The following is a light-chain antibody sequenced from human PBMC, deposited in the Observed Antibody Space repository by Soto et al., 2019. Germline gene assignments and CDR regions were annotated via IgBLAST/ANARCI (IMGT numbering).Light chain of an antibody. Sequence: QSVLKQPPSVSGAPGQRVTISCTGSSSNIGAGYDVQWYQQLPGTTPKLLIYGNINRPSGVPDRFSGSKSGTSASLAITGLQAEDEADYYCQSYDSSLSVYYVFGSGTKVTVL. CDR2: GNI. CDR1: SSNIGAGYD. J-gene: IGLJ1*01. CDR3: QSYDSSLSVYYV. V-gene: IGLV1-40*01.